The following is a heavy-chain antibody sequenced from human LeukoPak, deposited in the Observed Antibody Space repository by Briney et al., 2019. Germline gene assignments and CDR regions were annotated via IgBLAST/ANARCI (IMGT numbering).Heavy chain of an antibody. CDR1: DASVTTYF. J-gene: IGHJ4*01. V-gene: IGHV4-4*07. Sequence: PSETLSLTCTVSDASVTTYFWSWLRQPAGKGLEWIGRVYSSGATKYNPSLKSRVTISADTSKNQFSLKLPSVTAADTAVYYCARDHYGSGSYKAYLDYGGHGIQVTVSS. CDR3: ARDHYGSGSYKAYLDY. CDR2: VYSSGAT. D-gene: IGHD3-10*01.